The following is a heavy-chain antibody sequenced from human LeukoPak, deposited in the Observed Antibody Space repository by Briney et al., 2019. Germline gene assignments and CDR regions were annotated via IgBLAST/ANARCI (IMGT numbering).Heavy chain of an antibody. V-gene: IGHV3-66*01. CDR1: GFTVSSNY. J-gene: IGHJ4*02. D-gene: IGHD3-22*01. CDR2: IYTVGNT. Sequence: PGGSLRLSCAASGFTVSSNYMSWVRQPPGKGLEWVSVIYTVGNTDYADSVKGRFTISRDNSKNTLYLQMNSLRAEDTAVYYCAKDGLYDSSGYYYPLGYWGQGTLVTVSS. CDR3: AKDGLYDSSGYYYPLGY.